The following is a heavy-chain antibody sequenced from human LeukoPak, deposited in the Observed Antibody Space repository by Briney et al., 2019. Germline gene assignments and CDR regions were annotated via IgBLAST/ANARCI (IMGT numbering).Heavy chain of an antibody. CDR2: INRSGST. V-gene: IGHV4-34*01. CDR1: GGSFSGYN. Sequence: SETLSLTCAVYGGSFSGYNWSWIRQPPGKGLEWIGEINRSGSTNYNPSLKSRVTISVDTSKKQFSVKLSSVTAADTAVYYCARDPSMIRGENTPYFDYWGQGTLVTVSS. CDR3: ARDPSMIRGENTPYFDY. D-gene: IGHD3-10*01. J-gene: IGHJ4*02.